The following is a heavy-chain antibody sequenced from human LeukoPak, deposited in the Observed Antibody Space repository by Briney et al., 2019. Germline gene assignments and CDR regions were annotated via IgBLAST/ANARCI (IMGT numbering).Heavy chain of an antibody. J-gene: IGHJ3*02. CDR3: ARVGCGGDCYADAFDI. V-gene: IGHV1-46*01. CDR2: INPSGGST. Sequence: ASVTVSYTPSVYTFTMYYMHWVRQAPGQGREWMGIINPSGGSTSYAQKFQGRVTMTRDTSTSTVYMELSSLRSEDTAIYYCARVGCGGDCYADAFDIWGQGTMVTVSS. CDR1: VYTFTMYY. D-gene: IGHD2-21*02.